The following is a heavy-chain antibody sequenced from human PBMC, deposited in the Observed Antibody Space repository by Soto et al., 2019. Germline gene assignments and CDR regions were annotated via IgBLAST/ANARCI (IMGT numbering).Heavy chain of an antibody. CDR3: EKDQQL. J-gene: IGHJ4*02. CDR1: GFTFSSYA. V-gene: IGHV3-23*01. D-gene: IGHD6-13*01. Sequence: GXSPRLSCAASGFTFSSYAMSWVRQAPGKGMXWVSDXSGSGGSTYYXXSVKGRFXXYRDNSKNTLYLKMNSMRAEDTAVYYCEKDQQLGGQGTLVTVSS. CDR2: XSGSGGST.